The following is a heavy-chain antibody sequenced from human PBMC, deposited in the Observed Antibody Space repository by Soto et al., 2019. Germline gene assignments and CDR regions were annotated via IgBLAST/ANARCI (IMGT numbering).Heavy chain of an antibody. Sequence: SVKVSCKASGGTFSSYAISWVRQAPGQGLEWMGGIIPIFGTANYAQKFQGRVTVTADESTSTAYMELSSLRSEDTAVYYCAREPHAGYSSSWYDDYWGQGTLVTVSS. D-gene: IGHD6-13*01. CDR3: AREPHAGYSSSWYDDY. V-gene: IGHV1-69*13. J-gene: IGHJ4*02. CDR1: GGTFSSYA. CDR2: IIPIFGTA.